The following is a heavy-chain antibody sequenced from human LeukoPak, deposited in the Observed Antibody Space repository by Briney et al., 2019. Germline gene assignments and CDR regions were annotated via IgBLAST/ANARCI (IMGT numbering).Heavy chain of an antibody. V-gene: IGHV4-39*01. D-gene: IGHD1-26*01. CDR2: IYYSGST. J-gene: IGHJ3*02. Sequence: SETLSLTCSVSGGSISSSNYYWGWIRQPPGKGLEWIGSIYYSGSTNYNPSLRSRVTISVDTSKNEFSLKLSSVTAADTAVYYCTKGGSYTNDIWGQGTMVTVSS. CDR3: TKGGSYTNDI. CDR1: GGSISSSNYY.